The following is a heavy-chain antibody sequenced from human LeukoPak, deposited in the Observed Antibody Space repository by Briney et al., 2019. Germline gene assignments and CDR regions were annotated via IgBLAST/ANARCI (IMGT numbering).Heavy chain of an antibody. D-gene: IGHD3-10*01. CDR1: GYTFTSYD. CDR2: MNPNSGNT. J-gene: IGHJ6*03. CDR3: ATRYGSGSPYYYYYYMDV. Sequence: ASVKVSCKASGYTFTSYDINWVRQATGQGLEWMGWMNPNSGNTGYAQKFQGRVTMTEDTSTDTAYMELSSLRSEDTAVYYCATRYGSGSPYYYYYYMDVWGKGTTVTIS. V-gene: IGHV1-8*01.